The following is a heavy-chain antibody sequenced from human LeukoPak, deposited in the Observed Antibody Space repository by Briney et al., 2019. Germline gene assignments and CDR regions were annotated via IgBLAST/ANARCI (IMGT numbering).Heavy chain of an antibody. V-gene: IGHV3-11*04. CDR2: ISSSGSTI. CDR1: GFTFSDYY. CDR3: ARRYPGTAAAHTTYYYYMDV. D-gene: IGHD6-13*01. Sequence: GGPLRLSCAASGFTFSDYYMSWIRQAPGKGLEWVSYISSSGSTIYYADSVKGRFTISRDNAKNSLYLQMNSLRAEDTAVYYCARRYPGTAAAHTTYYYYMDVWGKGTTVTVSS. J-gene: IGHJ6*03.